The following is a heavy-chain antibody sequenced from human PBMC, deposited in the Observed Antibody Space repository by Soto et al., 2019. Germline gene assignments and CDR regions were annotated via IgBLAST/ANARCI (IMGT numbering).Heavy chain of an antibody. D-gene: IGHD2-2*01. CDR1: GFTFSSYA. CDR3: AKGLFVVVPAAPAYYGMDV. J-gene: IGHJ6*02. CDR2: ISGRGGST. V-gene: IGHV3-23*01. Sequence: GGSLRLSCAASGFTFSSYAMSGARQAQGKGLEWVSAISGRGGSTYYADSVKGRLTISRDNSKNTPYMQVNSLRAEDTAVYYCAKGLFVVVPAAPAYYGMDVWGQGPTVTVSS.